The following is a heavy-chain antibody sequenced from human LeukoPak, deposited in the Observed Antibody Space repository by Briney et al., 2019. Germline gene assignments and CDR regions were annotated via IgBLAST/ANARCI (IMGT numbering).Heavy chain of an antibody. J-gene: IGHJ6*03. CDR1: GHTFTSYG. V-gene: IGHV1-18*01. CDR3: ARSDGDYYYYYMDV. D-gene: IGHD4-17*01. CDR2: ISAYNGNT. Sequence: ASVKVSCKASGHTFTSYGISWVRQAPGQGLEWMGWISAYNGNTNYAQKLQGRVTMTTDTSTSTAYMELRSLRSDDTAVYYCARSDGDYYYYYMDVWGKGTTVTVSS.